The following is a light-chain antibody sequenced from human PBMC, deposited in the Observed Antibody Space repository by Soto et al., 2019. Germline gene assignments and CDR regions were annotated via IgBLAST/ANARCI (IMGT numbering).Light chain of an antibody. CDR2: AAS. V-gene: IGKV1-8*01. CDR1: QGISSY. CDR3: QQYYSYPRT. J-gene: IGKJ1*01. Sequence: AILMTQYQSSLSASTGDRVTITCRASQGISSYLAWYQQKPGKAPKLLIYAASTLQSGVPSRFSGSGSGTDFTLTISCLQSEDFATYYGQQYYSYPRTFGQGTKVDI.